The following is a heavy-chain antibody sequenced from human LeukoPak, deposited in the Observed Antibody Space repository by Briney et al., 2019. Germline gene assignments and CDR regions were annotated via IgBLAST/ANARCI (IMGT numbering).Heavy chain of an antibody. V-gene: IGHV3-74*01. D-gene: IGHD4-17*01. CDR1: GFTFTSYW. CDR3: ARLQPGDLYALDI. J-gene: IGHJ3*02. Sequence: GGSLRLSCAASGFTFTSYWMHWVRQAPGKGLVWVSRVNGDGSSTTYADSVKGRFTISRDNAKNTLYLQMNSLRAEDTAVYYCARLQPGDLYALDIWGQGTMVTVSS. CDR2: VNGDGSST.